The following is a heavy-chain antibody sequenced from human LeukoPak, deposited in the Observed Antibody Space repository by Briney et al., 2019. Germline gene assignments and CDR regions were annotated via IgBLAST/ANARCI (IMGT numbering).Heavy chain of an antibody. CDR3: AINYYGSGSYYNVGPSWSGYFDY. V-gene: IGHV1-69*13. CDR1: GGTFISYA. J-gene: IGHJ4*02. D-gene: IGHD3-10*01. CDR2: IIPIFGTA. Sequence: SVKVSCKASGGTFISYAISWVRQAPGQGLEWMGGIIPIFGTANYAQKFQGRVTITADESTSTAYMELSSLRSEDTAVYYCAINYYGSGSYYNVGPSWSGYFDYWGQGTLVTVSS.